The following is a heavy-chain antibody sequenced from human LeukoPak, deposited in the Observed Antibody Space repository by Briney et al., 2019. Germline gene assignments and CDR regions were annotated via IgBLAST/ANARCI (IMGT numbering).Heavy chain of an antibody. Sequence: SETLSLTCTVSGGSISSYYWSWIRQPPGKRLEWIGYIYYSGSTNYNPSLKSRVTMSVDTSKNQFSLKLSSVTAADTAVYYCARYDWGKYFDYWGQGTLVTVSS. D-gene: IGHD3-16*01. J-gene: IGHJ4*02. CDR2: IYYSGST. CDR1: GGSISSYY. V-gene: IGHV4-59*01. CDR3: ARYDWGKYFDY.